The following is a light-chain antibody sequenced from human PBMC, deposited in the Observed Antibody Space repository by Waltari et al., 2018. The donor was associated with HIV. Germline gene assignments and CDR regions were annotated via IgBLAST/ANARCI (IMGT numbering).Light chain of an antibody. V-gene: IGLV1-44*01. Sequence: QSVLPQPPSASGTPGQRVTISCSGSTSDIGGNTVSWYQQLPGTAPKLLIYSNNQRPSGVPDRFSGSTSGTSASLVISGLQSEDEADYYCAAWDDSLKGGAFGPGTKVTVL. CDR2: SNN. J-gene: IGLJ1*01. CDR1: TSDIGGNT. CDR3: AAWDDSLKGGA.